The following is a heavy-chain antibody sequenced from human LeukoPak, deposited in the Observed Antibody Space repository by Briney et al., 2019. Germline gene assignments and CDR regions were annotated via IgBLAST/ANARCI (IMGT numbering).Heavy chain of an antibody. CDR2: FDPEDGET. CDR3: ATGGIAAGMDV. Sequence: GSVKVSCKVSGYTLTELSMHWVRQAPGKGLEWMGGFDPEDGETIYAQKFQGRVTITEDTSTDTAYMELSSLRSEDTAVYYCATGGIAAGMDVWGKGTTVTVSS. D-gene: IGHD6-13*01. J-gene: IGHJ6*04. V-gene: IGHV1-24*01. CDR1: GYTLTELS.